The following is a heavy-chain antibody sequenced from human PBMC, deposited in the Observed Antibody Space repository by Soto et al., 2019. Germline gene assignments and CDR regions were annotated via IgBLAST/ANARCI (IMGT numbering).Heavy chain of an antibody. CDR3: AREDSGGLDY. CDR2: FSSYNGDA. V-gene: IGHV1-18*01. J-gene: IGHJ4*02. CDR1: GYTFSNYG. D-gene: IGHD1-26*01. Sequence: ASVKVSCKASGYTFSNYGISWVRQAPGQGLEWMGWFSSYNGDARYAQNLQGRVTMTTDTSTSTAYMELWSLRSDDTAVYYCAREDSGGLDYWGQGTLVTVPS.